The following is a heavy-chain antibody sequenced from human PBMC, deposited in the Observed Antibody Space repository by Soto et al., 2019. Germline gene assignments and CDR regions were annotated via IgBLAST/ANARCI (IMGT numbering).Heavy chain of an antibody. Sequence: GRPQRVSCGASGVKISGYSMNWVSXXTXXXFEWVSSISSSSSYIYYADSVKGRFTISRDNAKNSLYLQMNSLRAEDTAVYFCVSGMDYYVSGSYNCFDPWGQGTLVTVS. D-gene: IGHD3-10*01. CDR1: GVKISGYS. CDR3: VSGMDYYVSGSYNCFDP. V-gene: IGHV3-21*01. CDR2: ISSSSSYI. J-gene: IGHJ5*02.